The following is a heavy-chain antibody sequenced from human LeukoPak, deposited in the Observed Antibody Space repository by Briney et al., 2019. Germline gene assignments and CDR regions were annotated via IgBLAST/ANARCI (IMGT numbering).Heavy chain of an antibody. Sequence: GGSRRLSCAASGFTFSSYWMHWVRQAPGKGLEWVSVIYNGGTTYYADSVKGRFTISRDNSKSTLFVYLQMNSLRTDDTALYYCAGGGEAARSLAYWGQGALVTVSS. V-gene: IGHV3-66*02. J-gene: IGHJ4*02. CDR1: GFTFSSYW. D-gene: IGHD6-6*01. CDR2: IYNGGTT. CDR3: AGGGEAARSLAY.